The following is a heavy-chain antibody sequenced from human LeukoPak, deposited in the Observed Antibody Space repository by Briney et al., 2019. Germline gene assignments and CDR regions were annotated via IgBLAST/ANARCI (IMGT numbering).Heavy chain of an antibody. J-gene: IGHJ4*02. V-gene: IGHV3-53*01. Sequence: PGGSLRLSCAASGFIVSDHYMGWVRQAPGKGLDWVSVMYSSGNIHYADSVEGRFTISRDNSKNTLYLQMNSLRAEDTAVYYCATGSVRYSASWYSQEGDYWGQGTLVTVSS. CDR2: MYSSGNI. CDR3: ATGSVRYSASWYSQEGDY. D-gene: IGHD6-13*01. CDR1: GFIVSDHY.